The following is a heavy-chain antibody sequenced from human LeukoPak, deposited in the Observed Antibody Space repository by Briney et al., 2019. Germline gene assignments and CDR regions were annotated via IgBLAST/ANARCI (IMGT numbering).Heavy chain of an antibody. CDR1: GYSFTSYW. V-gene: IGHV5-51*01. CDR2: IYPGDSDI. D-gene: IGHD2-15*01. J-gene: IGHJ4*02. CDR3: ARQKYVGRLTDY. Sequence: GESLKISCKGSGYSFTSYWIVWVRQMPGKGLEWMGIIYPGDSDIRYSPSFDGRVTISADKSISTAFLQWGSLKASDTAMYFCARQKYVGRLTDYWGQGTLVTVSS.